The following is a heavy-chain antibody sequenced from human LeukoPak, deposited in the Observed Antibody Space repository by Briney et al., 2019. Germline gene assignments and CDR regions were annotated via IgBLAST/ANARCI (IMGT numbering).Heavy chain of an antibody. CDR1: GGTFSSYA. J-gene: IGHJ4*02. CDR2: MNPNSGNT. CDR3: ARGWGDAAMGYFDY. Sequence: ASVKVSCKASGGTFSSYAISWVRQATGQGLEWMGWMNPNSGNTGYAQKFQGRVTITRNTSISTAYMELSSLRSEDTAVYYCARGWGDAAMGYFDYWGQGTLVTASS. D-gene: IGHD5-18*01. V-gene: IGHV1-8*03.